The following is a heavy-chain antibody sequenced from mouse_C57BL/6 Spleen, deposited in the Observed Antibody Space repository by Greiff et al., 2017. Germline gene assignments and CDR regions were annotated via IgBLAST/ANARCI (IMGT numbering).Heavy chain of an antibody. CDR3: ALYGNYEAMDY. CDR1: GYTFTSYW. V-gene: IGHV1-53*01. D-gene: IGHD2-10*02. CDR2: INPSNGGT. Sequence: QVHVKQPGTELVKPGASVKLSCKASGYTFTSYWMHWVKQRPGQGLEWIGNINPSNGGTNYNEKFKSKATLTVDKSSSTAYMQLSSLTSEDSAVYYCALYGNYEAMDYWGQGTSVTVSS. J-gene: IGHJ4*01.